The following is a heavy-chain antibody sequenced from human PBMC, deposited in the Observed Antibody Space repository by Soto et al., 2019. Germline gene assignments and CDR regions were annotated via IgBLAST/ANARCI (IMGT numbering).Heavy chain of an antibody. CDR2: ISFDGRIK. D-gene: IGHD2-2*01. CDR1: GFTFSSYA. V-gene: IGHV3-30*04. Sequence: QVQLVESGGGVVQPGRSLRLSCAASGFTFSSYAMHWVRQAPGKGLEWVTVISFDGRIKYYTESVKDRFTISRDNSKNILYQQMNSLKPDDTGIYYCARDVLHCSSADGGARGQGTLVNVSS. CDR3: ARDVLHCSSADGGA. J-gene: IGHJ4*02.